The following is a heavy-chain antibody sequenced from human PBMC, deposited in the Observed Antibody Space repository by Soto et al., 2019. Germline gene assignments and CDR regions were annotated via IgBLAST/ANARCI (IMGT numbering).Heavy chain of an antibody. CDR2: INPSGGST. J-gene: IGHJ5*02. CDR1: GYTFTSYY. D-gene: IGHD2-15*01. V-gene: IGHV1-46*04. Sequence: QVQLVQSGAEVKKPGASVKVSCKASGYTFTSYYMHWVRQAPGQGLEWMGIINPSGGSTSYAQKLQGRVTMTRDTSTSTVYMELSSLRSEDTAVYYCARDVGYCSGGSCTTTGFDPWGQGTLVTVSS. CDR3: ARDVGYCSGGSCTTTGFDP.